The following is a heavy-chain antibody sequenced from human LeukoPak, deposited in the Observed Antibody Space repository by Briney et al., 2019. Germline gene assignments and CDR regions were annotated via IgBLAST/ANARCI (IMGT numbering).Heavy chain of an antibody. D-gene: IGHD2-2*01. CDR1: GFTFNNYP. J-gene: IGHJ4*02. Sequence: GGSLRLSCAASGFTFNNYPMGWVRQAPGKGLEWVPFIRDDGSNKDYGDSVKGRFTISRDNSKNTLYLQMNNLRAEDTAVFYCVKASYCTGTNCYPSYFDYWGQGALVTVSS. V-gene: IGHV3-30*02. CDR2: IRDDGSNK. CDR3: VKASYCTGTNCYPSYFDY.